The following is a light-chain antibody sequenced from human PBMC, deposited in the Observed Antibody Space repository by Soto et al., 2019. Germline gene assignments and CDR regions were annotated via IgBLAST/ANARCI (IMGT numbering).Light chain of an antibody. CDR1: QSVSSK. J-gene: IGKJ2*01. CDR2: DAS. V-gene: IGKV3-15*01. CDR3: QQYGSSPPYT. Sequence: EIVMTQSPATLSVSPGERATLSCRASQSVSSKVAWYQQKPGQAPRLLIYDASVRATGIPDRLSGRGSATEFTLSISRLEAEDFAVYYCQQYGSSPPYTFGQGTKLEIK.